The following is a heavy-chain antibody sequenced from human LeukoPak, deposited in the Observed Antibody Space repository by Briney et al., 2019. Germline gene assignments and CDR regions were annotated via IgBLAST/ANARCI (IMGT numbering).Heavy chain of an antibody. D-gene: IGHD3-22*01. CDR2: INPNSGGT. CDR1: GYTFTGYY. CDR3: ARVSVAQDLDYYDSSGWGFDY. J-gene: IGHJ4*02. V-gene: IGHV1-2*06. Sequence: GASVKVSCKASGYTFTGYYMHWVRQAPGQGLEWMGRINPNSGGTNYAQKFQGRVTMTRDTSISTAYMELSRLRSDGTAVYYCARVSVAQDLDYYDSSGWGFDYWGQGTLVTVSS.